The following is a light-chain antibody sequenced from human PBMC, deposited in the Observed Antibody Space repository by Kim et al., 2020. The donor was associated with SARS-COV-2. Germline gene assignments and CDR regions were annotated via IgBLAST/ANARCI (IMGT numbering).Light chain of an antibody. CDR1: QGISNY. V-gene: IGKV1-39*01. Sequence: ASVGDRVTINCRASQGISNYLNWYQQKPGRAPKFLIYDASTLESGVPSRFSGSGSGTDFTLTINSPQPEDYATYYCQQGYSTPPTFGQGTKVDIK. J-gene: IGKJ1*01. CDR3: QQGYSTPPT. CDR2: DAS.